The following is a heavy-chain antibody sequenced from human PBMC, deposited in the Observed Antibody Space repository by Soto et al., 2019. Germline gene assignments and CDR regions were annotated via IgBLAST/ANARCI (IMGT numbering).Heavy chain of an antibody. D-gene: IGHD6-13*01. CDR1: GGSISSGGYS. CDR2: INHRGSA. Sequence: SETLSLTCAVSGGSISSGGYSWSWVRQPPGKGPEWIGEINHRGSANYNPSLKSRVTISVDISKSQFSLRLTSVTAADTAVYYCARYNAASGTYYFDFWGQGALVTVSS. J-gene: IGHJ4*02. V-gene: IGHV4-30-2*01. CDR3: ARYNAASGTYYFDF.